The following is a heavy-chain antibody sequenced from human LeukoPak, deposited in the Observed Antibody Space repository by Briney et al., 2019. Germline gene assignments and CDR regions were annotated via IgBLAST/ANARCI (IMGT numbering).Heavy chain of an antibody. CDR2: IYYSGST. V-gene: IGHV4-59*01. D-gene: IGHD3-10*01. CDR1: GGSISSYY. J-gene: IGHJ3*02. Sequence: SETLPLTCTVSGGSISSYYWSWIRQPPGKGLEWIGYIYYSGSTNYNPSLKSRVTISVDTSKNQFSLKLSSVTAADTAVYYCAREPDYGSGTIDAFDIWGQGTMVTVSS. CDR3: AREPDYGSGTIDAFDI.